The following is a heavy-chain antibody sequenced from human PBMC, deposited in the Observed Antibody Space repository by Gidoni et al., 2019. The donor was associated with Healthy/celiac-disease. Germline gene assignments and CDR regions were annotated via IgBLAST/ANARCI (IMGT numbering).Heavy chain of an antibody. D-gene: IGHD1-26*01. J-gene: IGHJ4*02. CDR2: IKQDGSEK. CDR1: GFTFSSYW. CDR3: ARFRGSYYGFFDY. V-gene: IGHV3-7*01. Sequence: EVQLVESGGGLVQPGGSLRLSCAASGFTFSSYWMSWVRQAPGKGLEWVANIKQDGSEKYYVDSVKGRFTISRDNAKNSLYLQMNSLRAEDTAVYYCARFRGSYYGFFDYWGQGTLVTVSS.